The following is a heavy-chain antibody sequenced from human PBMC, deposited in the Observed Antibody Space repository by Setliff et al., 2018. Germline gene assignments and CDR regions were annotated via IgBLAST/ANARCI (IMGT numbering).Heavy chain of an antibody. CDR2: IYYSGST. D-gene: IGHD2-21*02. CDR3: ARDRGGDWIYYFDY. Sequence: SETLSLTCTVSGGSISSYYWSWIRQPPGKGLEWIGYIYYSGSTNYNPSLKSRVTISVDTSKNQFSLKLSSVTAADTAVYYCARDRGGDWIYYFDYWGQGTQVTVSS. J-gene: IGHJ4*02. V-gene: IGHV4-59*01. CDR1: GGSISSYY.